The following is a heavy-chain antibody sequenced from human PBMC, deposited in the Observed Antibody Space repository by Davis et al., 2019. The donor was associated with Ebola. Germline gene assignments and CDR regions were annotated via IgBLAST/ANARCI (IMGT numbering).Heavy chain of an antibody. CDR1: GYTFTGYY. D-gene: IGHD2-15*01. CDR3: AREGYCSGGSCYGV. CDR2: IIPIFGTA. V-gene: IGHV1-69*13. J-gene: IGHJ6*04. Sequence: SVKVSCKASGYTFTGYYMHWVRQAPGQGLEWMGGIIPIFGTANYAQKFQGRVTITADESTSTAYMELSSLRSEDTAVYYCAREGYCSGGSCYGVWGKGTTVTVSS.